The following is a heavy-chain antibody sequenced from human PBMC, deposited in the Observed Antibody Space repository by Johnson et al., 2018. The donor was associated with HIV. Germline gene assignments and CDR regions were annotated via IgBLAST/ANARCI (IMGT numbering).Heavy chain of an antibody. V-gene: IGHV3-11*04. CDR3: ARSKDCSGGSCPDAFDI. J-gene: IGHJ3*02. CDR1: GFTFSDYY. D-gene: IGHD2-15*01. Sequence: QVRLVESGGGLVQPGGSLRLSCAASGFTFSDYYMTWIRQAPGKGLEWVSYISGSGGTIYSADSVQGRFTISRDNARNSLYLQMNSLRVEDTAVYYCARSKDCSGGSCPDAFDIWGQGTMVIVSS. CDR2: ISGSGGTI.